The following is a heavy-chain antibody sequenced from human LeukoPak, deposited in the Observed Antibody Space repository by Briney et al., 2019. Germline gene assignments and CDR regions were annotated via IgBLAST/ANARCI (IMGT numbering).Heavy chain of an antibody. CDR1: GGSISSTSYY. V-gene: IGHV4-61*09. Sequence: SQTLSLTCTVSGGSISSTSYYWSWIRQPAGKGLEWIGHIYTTGSTNYNPSLKSRVTISPDTSKNHFSLKLSSVTAADTAVYYCARGGWYGLSWGQGTVVTVSS. J-gene: IGHJ4*02. CDR2: IYTTGST. CDR3: ARGGWYGLS. D-gene: IGHD6-19*01.